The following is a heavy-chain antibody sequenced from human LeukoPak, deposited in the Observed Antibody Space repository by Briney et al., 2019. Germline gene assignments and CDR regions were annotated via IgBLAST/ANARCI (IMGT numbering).Heavy chain of an antibody. Sequence: SETLSLTCTVSGGSISSNNYYWGWIRQPPGKGLEWIGNIYTSGSTYYSPSLKSRVTISVDTSKNQFSLKLNSVTAADTAVYYCARQHDGFWSGYAIDYWGQGTLVTVSS. V-gene: IGHV4-39*01. D-gene: IGHD3-3*01. CDR2: IYTSGST. CDR1: GGSISSNNYY. CDR3: ARQHDGFWSGYAIDY. J-gene: IGHJ4*02.